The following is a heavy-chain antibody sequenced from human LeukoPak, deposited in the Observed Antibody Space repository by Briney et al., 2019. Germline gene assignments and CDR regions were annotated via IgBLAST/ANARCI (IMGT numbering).Heavy chain of an antibody. J-gene: IGHJ4*02. Sequence: GGSLRLSCAASGFTFSSYSMNWVRQAPGKGLEWVSFISSSSDYIYYADSVKGRFTISRDNAKNSLYLQMNSLRAEDTAVYYCARGLSGTRFDYWGQGTQVTVSS. CDR3: ARGLSGTRFDY. V-gene: IGHV3-21*01. CDR2: ISSSSDYI. D-gene: IGHD1-7*01. CDR1: GFTFSSYS.